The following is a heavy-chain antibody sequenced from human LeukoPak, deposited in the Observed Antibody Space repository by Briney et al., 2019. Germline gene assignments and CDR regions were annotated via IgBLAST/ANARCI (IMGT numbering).Heavy chain of an antibody. Sequence: GGSLRLSCAASGFAVSSDYMSWVRQPPGKGLDWVSVIYSGGGTYYADSVRGRFTISRDPSENTVFLQMDSLTAEDTAVYYCARAHNYYDDRGRFYADYFYYGMDVWGQGTTVIVSS. J-gene: IGHJ6*02. CDR2: IYSGGGT. V-gene: IGHV3-53*01. CDR1: GFAVSSDY. CDR3: ARAHNYYDDRGRFYADYFYYGMDV. D-gene: IGHD3-22*01.